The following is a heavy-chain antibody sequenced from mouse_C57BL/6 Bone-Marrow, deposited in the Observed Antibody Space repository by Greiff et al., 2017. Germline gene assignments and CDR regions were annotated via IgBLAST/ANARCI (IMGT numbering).Heavy chain of an antibody. J-gene: IGHJ2*01. V-gene: IGHV8-8*01. CDR3: ARIEDYSNYVGGY. Sequence: LQQSGPGILQPSQTLSLTCSFSGFSLSPFGMGVGLIRQPSGKGLEWLAHLWWDDDKYYNPALKSRLTISKDTSKNQAFLKVANVDTADTATYYCARIEDYSNYVGGYWGQGTTLTVSS. CDR2: LWWDDDK. CDR1: GFSLSPFGMG. D-gene: IGHD2-5*01.